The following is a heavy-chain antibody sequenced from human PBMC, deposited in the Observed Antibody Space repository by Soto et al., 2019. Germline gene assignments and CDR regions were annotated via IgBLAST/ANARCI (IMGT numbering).Heavy chain of an antibody. D-gene: IGHD3-3*01. Sequence: ASVKVSCKASGYTFTSYYMHWVRQAPGQGLEWMGIINPSGGSTSYAQKFQGRVTMTRDTSTSTVYMELSSLRSEDTAVYYCARVGFWSGYSSPPYYGMDVWGHGTTVTVSS. V-gene: IGHV1-46*01. CDR2: INPSGGST. CDR3: ARVGFWSGYSSPPYYGMDV. CDR1: GYTFTSYY. J-gene: IGHJ6*02.